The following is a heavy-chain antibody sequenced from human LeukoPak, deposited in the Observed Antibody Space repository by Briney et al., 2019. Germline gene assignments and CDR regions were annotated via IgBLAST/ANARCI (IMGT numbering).Heavy chain of an antibody. CDR3: ARVHYYDSSGYSH. CDR1: GFTFSSYS. D-gene: IGHD3-22*01. V-gene: IGHV3-21*01. CDR2: ISSSSSYI. J-gene: IGHJ4*02. Sequence: PGGSLRLSCAASGFTFSSYSMNWVRQAPGKGLEWVSSISSSSSYIYYADSVKGRFTISRDNAKNSLYLQMNSLRAEHTAVYYCARVHYYDSSGYSHWVQGTLVTVSS.